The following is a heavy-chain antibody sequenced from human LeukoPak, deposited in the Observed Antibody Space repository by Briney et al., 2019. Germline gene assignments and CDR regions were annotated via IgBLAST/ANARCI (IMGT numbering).Heavy chain of an antibody. CDR1: GGSINTHF. J-gene: IGHJ3*02. CDR3: ARVRDAFDI. Sequence: KPSETLSLTCTVSGGSINTHFWNWIRQPPGKGLEWIGNVYYSGITNYNPSLKSRVTISVDTSKNLFSLRLSSVTAADTAVYYRARVRDAFDIWGQGTMVTVSS. V-gene: IGHV4-59*11. CDR2: VYYSGIT.